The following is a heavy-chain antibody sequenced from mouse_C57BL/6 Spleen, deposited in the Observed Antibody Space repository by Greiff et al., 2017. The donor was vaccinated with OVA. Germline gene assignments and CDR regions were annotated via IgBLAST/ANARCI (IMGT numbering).Heavy chain of an antibody. Sequence: EVKLQESGPGLVKPSQSLSLTCSVTGYSITSGYYWNWIRQFPGNKLEWMGYISYDGSNNYNPSLKNRISITRDTSKNQFFLKLNSVTTEDTATYYCAREDGYYLYFDYWGQGTTLTVSS. CDR2: ISYDGSN. CDR3: AREDGYYLYFDY. D-gene: IGHD2-3*01. CDR1: GYSITSGYY. J-gene: IGHJ2*01. V-gene: IGHV3-6*01.